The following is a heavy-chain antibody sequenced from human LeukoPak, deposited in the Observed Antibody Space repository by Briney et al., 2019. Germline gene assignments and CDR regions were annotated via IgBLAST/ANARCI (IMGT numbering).Heavy chain of an antibody. CDR3: ARGERASAAFDI. Sequence: GGSLRLSCVGSGFTFRSHAMSWVRQAPEKGLEFVSGIYENGGTTYYADSVKGRFTISRDNSKNTLYLQMNSLRAEDTAVYYCARGERASAAFDIWGQGTMVTVSS. CDR1: GFTFRSHA. CDR2: IYENGGTT. J-gene: IGHJ3*02. D-gene: IGHD1-26*01. V-gene: IGHV3-23*01.